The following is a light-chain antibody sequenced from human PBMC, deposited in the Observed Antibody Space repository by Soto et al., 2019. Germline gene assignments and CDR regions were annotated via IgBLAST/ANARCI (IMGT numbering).Light chain of an antibody. CDR3: QQYGGSPTGT. V-gene: IGKV3-20*01. J-gene: IGKJ1*01. CDR2: GVS. Sequence: EIVLTQSPGTLSLSPGERATLSCRASQSVSSSYLAWYQQKPGQAPRLLMYGVSSRATGIPDRFSGSGSGTEFTLTISRLEPEDFAVYYCQQYGGSPTGTFGQGTKV. CDR1: QSVSSSY.